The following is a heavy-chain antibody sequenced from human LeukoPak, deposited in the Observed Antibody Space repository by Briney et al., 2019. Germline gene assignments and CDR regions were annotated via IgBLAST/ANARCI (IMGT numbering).Heavy chain of an antibody. J-gene: IGHJ3*02. CDR3: ARAPVFADSSGKDAFDI. D-gene: IGHD3-22*01. V-gene: IGHV1-69*05. CDR2: IIPIFGTA. CDR1: GGTFSSYA. Sequence: ASVKVSCKASGGTFSSYAISWVRQAPGQGLEWMGRIIPIFGTANYAQKFQGRVTITTDESTSTAYMELSSLRSEDTAVYYRARAPVFADSSGKDAFDIWGQGTMVTVSS.